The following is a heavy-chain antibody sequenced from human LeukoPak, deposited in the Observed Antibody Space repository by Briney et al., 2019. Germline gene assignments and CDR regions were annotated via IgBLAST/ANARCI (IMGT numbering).Heavy chain of an antibody. V-gene: IGHV1-69*04. CDR1: GGTSNSHA. D-gene: IGHD3-22*01. CDR2: IIPNLGTT. J-gene: IGHJ4*02. CDR3: ATANDGGGYQWGDFFDF. Sequence: ASVKVSCKASGGTSNSHAISWVRQAPGQGLEWMGRIIPNLGTTNRAQNFQDRVTLTADKSTNTAYMELTSLTSDDTAVYYCATANDGGGYQWGDFFDFWGQGTLVTVSS.